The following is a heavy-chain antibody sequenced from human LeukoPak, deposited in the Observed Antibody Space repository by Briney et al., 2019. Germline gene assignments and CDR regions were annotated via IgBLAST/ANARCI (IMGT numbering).Heavy chain of an antibody. CDR1: GASISGYW. J-gene: IGHJ4*02. CDR2: MYTDGDT. V-gene: IGHV4-4*07. CDR3: ARAPYGDYYFDY. Sequence: SETLSLTCDVSGASISGYWWSWIRQPAGKGLEWIGRMYTDGDTNYNPALKSRVTVSVDTSKNLFSLKLSSVTAADTAVYYCARAPYGDYYFDYWGQGTLVTVSS. D-gene: IGHD2-21*02.